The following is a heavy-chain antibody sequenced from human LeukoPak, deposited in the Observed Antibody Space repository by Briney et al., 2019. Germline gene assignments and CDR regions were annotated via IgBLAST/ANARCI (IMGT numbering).Heavy chain of an antibody. V-gene: IGHV3-23*01. CDR3: TKGLHVAVAVADYYYFYMDV. CDR2: INGGGNTA. Sequence: GGSLRLSCAASGFAFSSFAMGWVRQSPGKGLEWLSTINGGGNTAFYSDSVKGRFTISRDNSKNTLYLHMDSLRPDDTAMYYCTKGLHVAVAVADYYYFYMDVWGRGTAVTVSS. J-gene: IGHJ6*03. D-gene: IGHD6-19*01. CDR1: GFAFSSFA.